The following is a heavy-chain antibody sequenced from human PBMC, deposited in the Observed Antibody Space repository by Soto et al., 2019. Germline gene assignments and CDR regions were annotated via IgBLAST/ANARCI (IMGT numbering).Heavy chain of an antibody. D-gene: IGHD6-19*01. CDR2: IIPIFGTA. J-gene: IGHJ4*02. CDR1: GGTFSSYA. V-gene: IGHV1-69*13. CDR3: ASWYSSGCYPCLSY. Sequence: GASVKVSCKASGGTFSSYAISWVRQAPGQGLEWMGGIIPIFGTANYAQKFQGRVTITADESTSTAYMELSSLRSEDTAVYYCASWYSSGCYPCLSYWGQGTLVTVYS.